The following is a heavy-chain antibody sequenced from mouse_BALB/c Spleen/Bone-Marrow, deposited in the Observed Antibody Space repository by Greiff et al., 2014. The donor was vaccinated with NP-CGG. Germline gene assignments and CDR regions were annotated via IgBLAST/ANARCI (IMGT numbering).Heavy chain of an antibody. Sequence: VQLQQSGPELEKPGASVKISCKASGYSFSGYNLNWVKQSNGQSLEWIGNIDPYYGDTTYNQKFKGKATLTVDRSSSTAYMQLKSLTSEDSAVYYCARKAYYTNWGYFDVWGAGTTVTVSS. D-gene: IGHD2-5*01. CDR3: ARKAYYTNWGYFDV. CDR2: IDPYYGDT. V-gene: IGHV1-39*01. J-gene: IGHJ1*01. CDR1: GYSFSGYN.